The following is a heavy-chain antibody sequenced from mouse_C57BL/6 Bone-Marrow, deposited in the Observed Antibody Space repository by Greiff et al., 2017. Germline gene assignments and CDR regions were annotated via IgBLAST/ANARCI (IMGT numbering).Heavy chain of an antibody. D-gene: IGHD1-1*01. CDR1: GFTFSSYG. CDR2: ISSGGSYT. J-gene: IGHJ1*03. Sequence: EVHLVESGGDLVKPGGSLKLSCAASGFTFSSYGMSWVRQTPDKRLEWVATISSGGSYTYYPDSVKGRFTISRDNAKNTLYLQMSSLKSEDTAMYYCARQGYYYGSVWYFDVWGTGTTVTVSS. V-gene: IGHV5-6*01. CDR3: ARQGYYYGSVWYFDV.